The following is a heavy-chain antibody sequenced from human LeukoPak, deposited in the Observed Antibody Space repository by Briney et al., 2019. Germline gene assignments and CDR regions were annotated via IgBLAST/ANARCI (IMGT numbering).Heavy chain of an antibody. CDR3: ARGRQRITIFGVVMKDAFDI. CDR1: GGSISSYY. V-gene: IGHV4-4*07. Sequence: SETLSLTCTVSGGSISSYYWSWIRQPAGKGLEWIGRIYTSGSTNYNPSLKSRVTISVDTSKNQFSLKLSSVTAADTAVYYCARGRQRITIFGVVMKDAFDIWGQGTMVTVAS. D-gene: IGHD3-3*01. CDR2: IYTSGST. J-gene: IGHJ3*02.